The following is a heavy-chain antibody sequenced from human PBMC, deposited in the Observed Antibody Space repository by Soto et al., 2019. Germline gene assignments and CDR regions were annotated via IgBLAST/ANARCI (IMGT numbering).Heavy chain of an antibody. J-gene: IGHJ3*02. CDR3: AKDGSQAFTVTTPDAFDI. Sequence: GGSLRLSCAASGFTFSSYAMSCVRQAPGKGLEWVSAISGSDGSTYYADSVKGRFTISRDNSRNTVYLQVNSLRAEDTAVYYCAKDGSQAFTVTTPDAFDIWGQGTMVTVSS. D-gene: IGHD4-17*01. V-gene: IGHV3-23*01. CDR2: ISGSDGST. CDR1: GFTFSSYA.